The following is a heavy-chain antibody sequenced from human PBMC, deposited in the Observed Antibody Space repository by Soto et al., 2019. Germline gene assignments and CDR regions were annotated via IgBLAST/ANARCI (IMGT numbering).Heavy chain of an antibody. V-gene: IGHV4-34*01. J-gene: IGHJ5*02. CDR2: INHSGST. Sequence: SETLSLTCAVYGGSFSGYYWSWIRQPPGKGLEWIGEINHSGSTNYNPSFKSRVTISVDTSKNQFSLKLSSVTAADTAVYYCARFQAGWFDPWGQGTLVTVSS. CDR3: ARFQAGWFDP. CDR1: GGSFSGYY.